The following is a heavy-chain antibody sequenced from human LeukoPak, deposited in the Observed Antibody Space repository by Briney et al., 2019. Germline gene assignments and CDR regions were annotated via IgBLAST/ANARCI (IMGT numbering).Heavy chain of an antibody. Sequence: GGSLRLSCAVSVFIVNTYYMSWVRQASGKGLEWVSIIYSDGSTYYADSVKGRFTISRDTSKNTLFLQMNSLRAEDTAVYYCARIYSGSHYSWGQGTLVTISS. J-gene: IGHJ4*02. CDR3: ARIYSGSHYS. D-gene: IGHD1-26*01. CDR1: VFIVNTYY. CDR2: IYSDGST. V-gene: IGHV3-53*01.